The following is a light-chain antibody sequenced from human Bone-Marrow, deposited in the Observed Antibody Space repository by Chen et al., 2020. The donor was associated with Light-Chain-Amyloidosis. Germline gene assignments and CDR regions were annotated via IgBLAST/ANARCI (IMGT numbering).Light chain of an antibody. CDR3: SSYTITNTLV. CDR2: EVT. V-gene: IGLV2-14*01. CDR1: SSDVGGDNH. J-gene: IGLJ1*01. Sequence: QSALTQPPSLSGSPGQSNTISCTGTSSDVGGDNHVSWYQQHPDKAPKLMIYEVTNRPSWVPDRFSGSKSDNTASLTISGLQTEDEADYFCSSYTITNTLVFGSGTRVTVL.